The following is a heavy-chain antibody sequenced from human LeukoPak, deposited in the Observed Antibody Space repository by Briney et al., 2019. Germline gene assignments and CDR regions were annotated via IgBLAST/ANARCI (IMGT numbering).Heavy chain of an antibody. J-gene: IGHJ3*02. Sequence: GGSLRLSCAASRFTVSSNYMGWVRQAPGKGLEWVSVLYSDGTTYYPDSVKGRFTISRDNSQNTLYLQLDSLRAEDKAVYYCARLYDRSAYGAFDIWGQGTMVTVSS. V-gene: IGHV3-66*02. CDR2: LYSDGTT. CDR3: ARLYDRSAYGAFDI. D-gene: IGHD3-22*01. CDR1: RFTVSSNY.